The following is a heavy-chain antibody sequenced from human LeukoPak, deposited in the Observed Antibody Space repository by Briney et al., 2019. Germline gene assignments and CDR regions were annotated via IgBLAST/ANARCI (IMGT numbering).Heavy chain of an antibody. CDR2: IYYSGST. D-gene: IGHD4-17*01. Sequence: EPSETLSLTCTVSGGSTSSSSYYWGWIRQPPGKGLEWIGSIYYSGSTYYNPSLKSRVTISVDTSKNQFSLKLSSVTAADTAVYYCATTTVTTSSSYYFDYWGQGTLVTVSS. CDR3: ATTTVTTSSSYYFDY. V-gene: IGHV4-39*01. CDR1: GGSTSSSSYY. J-gene: IGHJ4*02.